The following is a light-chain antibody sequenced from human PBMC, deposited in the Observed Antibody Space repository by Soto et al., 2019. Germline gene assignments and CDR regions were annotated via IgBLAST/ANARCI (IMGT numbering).Light chain of an antibody. V-gene: IGKV1-5*01. J-gene: IGKJ1*01. CDR1: HNIERW. Sequence: IQMTQSPSTLSASVGDRVTITCRASHNIERWMAWYQQKPGKAPSLLIFDASTLHSGVPSRFSGSGSGTEFTLTVSSLQPDDFATYYCQQYRGSSPTFGQGTKVDIK. CDR3: QQYRGSSPT. CDR2: DAS.